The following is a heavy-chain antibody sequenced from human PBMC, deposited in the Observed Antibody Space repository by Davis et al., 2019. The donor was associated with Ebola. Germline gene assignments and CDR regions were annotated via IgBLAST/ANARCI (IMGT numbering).Heavy chain of an antibody. J-gene: IGHJ4*02. CDR3: AKDMASGYSYGYGDY. CDR1: VFPFSSYA. CDR2: ISGSGGST. D-gene: IGHD5-18*01. V-gene: IGHV3-23*01. Sequence: PGGSLRLSCSASVFPFSSYAMSWVRQAPGKGLEWVSVISGSGGSTYYADSVKGRFTIPRDNSKNTLYLQMNSLRAEDTAVYYCAKDMASGYSYGYGDYWGQGTLVTVSS.